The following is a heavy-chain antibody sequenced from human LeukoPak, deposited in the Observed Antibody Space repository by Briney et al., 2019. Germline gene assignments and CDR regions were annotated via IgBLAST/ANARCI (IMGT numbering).Heavy chain of an antibody. Sequence: SETLSLTCTVSGGSISSSSYYWGWIRQPPGKGLEWIGSIYYSGSTYYNPSLKSRVTISVDTSKNQFSLKLSSVTAADTAVYYCARGRGYSSSWYRVGTFFDYWGQGTLVTVSS. CDR1: GGSISSSSYY. CDR3: ARGRGYSSSWYRVGTFFDY. D-gene: IGHD6-13*01. V-gene: IGHV4-39*07. J-gene: IGHJ4*02. CDR2: IYYSGST.